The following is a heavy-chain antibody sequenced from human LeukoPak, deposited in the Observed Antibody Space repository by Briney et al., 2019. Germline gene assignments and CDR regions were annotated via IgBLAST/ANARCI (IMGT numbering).Heavy chain of an antibody. CDR2: INPNSGGT. D-gene: IGHD6-19*01. V-gene: IGHV1-2*02. Sequence: ASVKVSCKASGCTFTGYYMHWVRQAHGQGLEWMGLINPNSGGTNYAQKFQGRVTMTRDTSISTAYMELSRLRSDDTAVYYCARSTRIAVAGSSFGYWGQGTLVTVSS. CDR1: GCTFTGYY. J-gene: IGHJ4*02. CDR3: ARSTRIAVAGSSFGY.